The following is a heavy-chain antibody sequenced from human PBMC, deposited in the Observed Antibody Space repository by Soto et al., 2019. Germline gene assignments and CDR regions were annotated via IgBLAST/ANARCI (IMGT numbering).Heavy chain of an antibody. J-gene: IGHJ4*02. CDR3: ARGETQQQRDY. V-gene: IGHV4-4*02. CDR2: IHHSGST. D-gene: IGHD6-25*01. CDR1: GDSISSDKW. Sequence: SETLSLTCAVSGDSISSDKWWSWVRQPPGKGLEWIGEIHHSGSTKYNPSLESRLIISVDRSKNTFFLRLTSVTAADTAVYFCARGETQQQRDYWGQGTLVTVSS.